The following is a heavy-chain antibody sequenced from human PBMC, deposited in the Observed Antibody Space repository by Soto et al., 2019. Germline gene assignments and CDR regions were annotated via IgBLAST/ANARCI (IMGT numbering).Heavy chain of an antibody. D-gene: IGHD4-17*01. J-gene: IGHJ4*02. Sequence: SETLSLTCTVSGCSISRYYWSWIRQPPGKGLEWIGYMYNTGSTVYNPSFKSRVTISVDTSKNQFSLKLSSVTAADTSVYYCAGNLRPGYGDYFDYWGQGTLVTVSS. V-gene: IGHV4-59*08. CDR1: GCSISRYY. CDR2: MYNTGST. CDR3: AGNLRPGYGDYFDY.